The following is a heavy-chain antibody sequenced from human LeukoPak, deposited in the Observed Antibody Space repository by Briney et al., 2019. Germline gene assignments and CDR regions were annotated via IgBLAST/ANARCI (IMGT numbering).Heavy chain of an antibody. V-gene: IGHV5-51*01. CDR3: ASGDSSGHYRLPTEAY. CDR2: IYPVDSET. J-gene: IGHJ4*02. Sequence: GESLKISCKGSGYSYTTYWIGWVRQMPGKGLEWMGIIYPVDSETKYSPSFEGQVSISADKSINTAYLQWSNLRASDSAMHYCASGDSSGHYRLPTEAYWGQGTLVTVSS. D-gene: IGHD3-22*01. CDR1: GYSYTTYW.